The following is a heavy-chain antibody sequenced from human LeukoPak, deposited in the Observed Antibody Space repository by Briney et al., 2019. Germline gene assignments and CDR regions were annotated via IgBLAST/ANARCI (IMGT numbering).Heavy chain of an antibody. CDR2: MSDDGSKK. CDR3: AKAPRGVIAVAGALFMDV. V-gene: IGHV3-30*18. D-gene: IGHD6-19*01. J-gene: IGHJ6*02. Sequence: RGSLRLSCAASGFSFTTFGMHWVRQAPGKGLEWVAVMSDDGSKKYYSESVKGRFTISRDNSKNTVYLQMNSLRAEDTAVYFCAKAPRGVIAVAGALFMDVWGQGTTVTVSS. CDR1: GFSFTTFG.